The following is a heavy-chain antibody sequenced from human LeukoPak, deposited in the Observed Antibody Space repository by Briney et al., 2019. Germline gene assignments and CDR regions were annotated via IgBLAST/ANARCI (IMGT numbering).Heavy chain of an antibody. CDR3: ARGRIAAGKNWFDP. D-gene: IGHD6-13*01. J-gene: IGHJ5*02. CDR2: MNPNSGNT. CDR1: GYTFTSYD. Sequence: ASVKVSCKASGYTFTSYDNNWVRQATGQGVEWMGWMNPNSGNTGYAQKFQGRVTMTRNTSISPAYMELSSLRSEDTAVYYCARGRIAAGKNWFDPWGQGTLVTVSS. V-gene: IGHV1-8*01.